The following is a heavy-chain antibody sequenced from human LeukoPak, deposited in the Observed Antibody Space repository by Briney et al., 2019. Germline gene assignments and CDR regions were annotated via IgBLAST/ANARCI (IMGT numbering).Heavy chain of an antibody. V-gene: IGHV4-61*02. CDR2: IYTSGST. J-gene: IGHJ4*02. Sequence: SQTLSLTCTVSGGPISSGSYYWSWIRQPAGKGLEWIGRIYTSGSTNYNPSLKSRVTISVDTSKNQFSLKLSSVTAADTAVYYCARVRAARELYYFDYWGQGTLVTVSS. D-gene: IGHD6-6*01. CDR1: GGPISSGSYY. CDR3: ARVRAARELYYFDY.